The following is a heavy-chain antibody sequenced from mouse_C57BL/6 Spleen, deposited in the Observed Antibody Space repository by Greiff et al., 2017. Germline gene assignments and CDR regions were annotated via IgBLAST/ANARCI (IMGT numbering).Heavy chain of an antibody. V-gene: IGHV1-64*01. CDR2: IHPNSGST. CDR1: GYTFTSYW. J-gene: IGHJ4*01. Sequence: VQLQEPGADLVKPGASVKFSCTASGYTFTSYWMHWVRQRPGQGLEWIGMIHPNSGSTNYNEKFKSKGTMTIDKSSSTVYMQLSSLTSEDSAVYYCARCYYGSRDYAMDYWGQGTSVTVSS. CDR3: ARCYYGSRDYAMDY. D-gene: IGHD1-1*01.